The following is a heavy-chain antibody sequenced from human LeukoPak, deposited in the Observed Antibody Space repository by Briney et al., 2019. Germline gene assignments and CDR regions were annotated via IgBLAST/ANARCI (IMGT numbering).Heavy chain of an antibody. D-gene: IGHD3-10*01. CDR1: GGSFSGYY. CDR3: AKQGNYSYGSGPFRARVLDI. Sequence: SETLSLTCAVYGGSFSGYYWSWIRQPPGKGLEWIGEINHSGSTNYNPSLKSRVTISVDTSKNQFSLKLSSVTAADTAVYYCAKQGNYSYGSGPFRARVLDIGGKGKMATFSS. V-gene: IGHV4-34*01. CDR2: INHSGST. J-gene: IGHJ3*02.